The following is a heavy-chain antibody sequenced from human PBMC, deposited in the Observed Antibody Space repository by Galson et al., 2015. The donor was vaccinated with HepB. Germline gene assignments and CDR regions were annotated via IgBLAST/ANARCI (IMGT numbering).Heavy chain of an antibody. CDR3: ARTLALSAPDPRGRYFDF. CDR2: IFPVDSDV. J-gene: IGHJ4*02. V-gene: IGHV5-51*03. D-gene: IGHD6-13*01. CDR1: GYIFTSWW. Sequence: QSGAEVTKPGESLKISCLASGYIFTSWWIGWVRQMPGKGPEWMGIIFPVDSDVRYSPSFQGKVTISVDKSTDTAYLQWRRLEASDTATYYCARTLALSAPDPRGRYFDFWGQGTLVTVSS.